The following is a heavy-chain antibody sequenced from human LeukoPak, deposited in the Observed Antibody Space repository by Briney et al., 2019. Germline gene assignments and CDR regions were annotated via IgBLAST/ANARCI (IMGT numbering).Heavy chain of an antibody. Sequence: SQTLSLTCTVSGGSISSDGFSWSWIRQPPGKGLEWIGYIYNSGSTYYNPSLRSRVTMSVDRSKNQFSLKLSSVTDADTAIYYCARLTSGWYVIYWGQGTLVTVSS. CDR3: ARLTSGWYVIY. D-gene: IGHD6-19*01. J-gene: IGHJ4*02. V-gene: IGHV4-30-2*01. CDR1: GGSISSDGFS. CDR2: IYNSGST.